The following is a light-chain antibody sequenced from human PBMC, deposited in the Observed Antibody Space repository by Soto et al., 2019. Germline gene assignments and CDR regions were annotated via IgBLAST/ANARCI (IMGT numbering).Light chain of an antibody. CDR2: DAS. Sequence: EIVMTQSPATLSVSPGERATLSCRASQSVSSNLAWYQQKPGQAPRLVIYDASSRATGIPDRFSGSGSGTDFTLTISRLEAEDFAVYFCYQYDSSPWTFGQGTKVDIK. V-gene: IGKV3-20*01. CDR3: YQYDSSPWT. CDR1: QSVSSN. J-gene: IGKJ1*01.